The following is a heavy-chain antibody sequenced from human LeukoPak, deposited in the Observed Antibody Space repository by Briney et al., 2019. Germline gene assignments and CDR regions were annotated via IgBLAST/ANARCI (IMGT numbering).Heavy chain of an antibody. CDR3: VKGLVQATMSYSVDY. D-gene: IGHD1-1*01. V-gene: IGHV3-30*18. J-gene: IGHJ4*02. CDR1: GFTFTNYA. CDR2: ISSDGSKN. Sequence: GGSLRLSCAASGFTFTNYAMHWVRQTPGKGLEWVALISSDGSKNIYADPVKGRFTVSRDNSKNTLYLQMNSLRAEDTAVYYCVKGLVQATMSYSVDYWGQGALVTVSS.